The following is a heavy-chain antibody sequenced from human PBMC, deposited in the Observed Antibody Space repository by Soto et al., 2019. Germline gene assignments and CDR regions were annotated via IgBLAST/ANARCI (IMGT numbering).Heavy chain of an antibody. CDR3: ARWLGYGPHFDY. V-gene: IGHV4-30-4*01. CDR1: GGSISSGDYY. J-gene: IGHJ4*02. D-gene: IGHD5-12*01. CDR2: IFYSGST. Sequence: SETLSLTCTVSGGSISSGDYYWSWIRQPPGKGLEWIGYIFYSGSTYYNPSLKSRVTISVDTSKNQFSLKLSSVTAADTAVYYCARWLGYGPHFDYWGQGTLVTVSS.